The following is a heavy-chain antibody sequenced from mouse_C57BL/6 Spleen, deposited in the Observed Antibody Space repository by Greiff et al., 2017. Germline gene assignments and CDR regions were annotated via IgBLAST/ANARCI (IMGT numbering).Heavy chain of an antibody. J-gene: IGHJ3*01. D-gene: IGHD1-1*01. Sequence: QVQLKESGAELVKPGASVKISCKASGYAFSSYWMNWVKQRPGKGLEWIGQIYPGDGDTNYNGKFKGKATLTADKSSSTAYMQLSSLTSEDSAVYFCAFDYYGSGVAYWGQGTLVTVSA. CDR3: AFDYYGSGVAY. CDR2: IYPGDGDT. CDR1: GYAFSSYW. V-gene: IGHV1-80*01.